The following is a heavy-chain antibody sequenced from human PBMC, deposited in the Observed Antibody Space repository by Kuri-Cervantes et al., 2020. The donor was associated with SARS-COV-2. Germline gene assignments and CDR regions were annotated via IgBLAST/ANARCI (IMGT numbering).Heavy chain of an antibody. V-gene: IGHV3-49*03. CDR3: ARGYCSGGSCLVDY. J-gene: IGHJ4*02. D-gene: IGHD2-15*01. CDR2: IRSKAYGGTT. Sequence: GESLKISCTASGFTFGDYAMSWFRQAPGKGLEWVGFIRSKAYGGTTEYAASVKGRFTISRDNAKNPLYLQMNSLRDEDTAVYYCARGYCSGGSCLVDYWGQGTLVTVSS. CDR1: GFTFGDYA.